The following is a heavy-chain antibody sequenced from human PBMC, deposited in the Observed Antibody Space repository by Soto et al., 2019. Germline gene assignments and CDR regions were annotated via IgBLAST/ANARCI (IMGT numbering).Heavy chain of an antibody. J-gene: IGHJ4*02. V-gene: IGHV3-7*03. CDR3: AEDHGYRSGWSPFDC. CDR1: GFTFSSYW. Sequence: GGSLRLSCAASGFTFSSYWMSWVRQAPGKGLEWVANIKQDGSEKYYVDSVKGRFTISRDNAKNSLYLQMNSLRAEDTAVYYCAEDHGYRSGWSPFDCWGQGTLVTLSS. D-gene: IGHD6-19*01. CDR2: IKQDGSEK.